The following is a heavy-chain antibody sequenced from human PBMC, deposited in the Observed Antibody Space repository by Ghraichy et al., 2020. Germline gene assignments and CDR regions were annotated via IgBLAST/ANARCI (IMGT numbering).Heavy chain of an antibody. D-gene: IGHD2-21*02. J-gene: IGHJ6*02. CDR3: ARGVLRIVVVTVHYYYYYGMDV. CDR2: IIPIFGTA. CDR1: GGTFSSYA. Sequence: SVKVSCKASGGTFSSYAISWVRQAPGQGLEWMGGIIPIFGTANYAQKFQGRVTITADESTSTAYMELSSLRSEDTAVYYCARGVLRIVVVTVHYYYYYGMDVWGQGTTVTVSS. V-gene: IGHV1-69*13.